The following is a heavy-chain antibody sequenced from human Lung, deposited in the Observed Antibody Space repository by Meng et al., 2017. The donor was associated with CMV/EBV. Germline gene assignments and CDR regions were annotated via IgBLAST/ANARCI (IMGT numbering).Heavy chain of an antibody. CDR1: GGSISSRSYY. Sequence: QLQMQESGPGLVKPSETLSLICTVAGGSISSRSYYWGWTRPPPGKGLEWFGSINYSGSIYQNPSLKSRVTISVDTSKNQFSLKVRSVTAADTAVYYCARGSGSFYNWFDPWGQGTLVTVSA. CDR2: INYSGSI. V-gene: IGHV4-39*07. J-gene: IGHJ5*02. CDR3: ARGSGSFYNWFDP. D-gene: IGHD5-12*01.